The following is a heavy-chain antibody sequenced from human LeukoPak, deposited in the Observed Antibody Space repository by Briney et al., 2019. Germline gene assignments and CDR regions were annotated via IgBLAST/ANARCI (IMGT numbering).Heavy chain of an antibody. CDR1: GFTFSKAW. D-gene: IGHD2-15*01. CDR2: IKSKTDGGTT. V-gene: IGHV3-15*01. CDR3: TTGRCSGGSCYSGCY. J-gene: IGHJ4*02. Sequence: GGSLRLYCAASGFTFSKAWMSWVRQAPGKGLEWVGRIKSKTDGGTTDYAAPVKGRFTISRDDSKNTLYLQMNSLKTEDTAVYYCTTGRCSGGSCYSGCYWGQGTLVTISS.